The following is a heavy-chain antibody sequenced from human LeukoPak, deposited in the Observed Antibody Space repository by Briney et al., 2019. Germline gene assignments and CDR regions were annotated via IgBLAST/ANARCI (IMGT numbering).Heavy chain of an antibody. CDR2: ISYDGSNK. D-gene: IGHD2-2*01. J-gene: IGHJ4*02. V-gene: IGHV3-30*03. CDR3: ARGPSSIPDFDY. CDR1: GFTFSSYG. Sequence: PGGSLRLSCAASGFTFSSYGLHWVRQAPGKGLEWVAVISYDGSNKHYADSVKGRFTISRDNSKNTLYLQMNSLRAEDTAVYYCARGPSSIPDFDYWGQGTLVTVSS.